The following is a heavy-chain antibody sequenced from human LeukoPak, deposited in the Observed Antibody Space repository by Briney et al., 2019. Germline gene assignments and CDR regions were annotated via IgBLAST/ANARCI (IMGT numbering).Heavy chain of an antibody. CDR2: ISGSGGST. Sequence: PGGSLRLSCAASGFTFSTYAMSWVRQAPGKGLEWVSAISGSGGSTYYADSVKGRFTTSRDNSKNTLYLQMNSLRAEDTAVYYCAKGKQGAGAFDIWGQGTMVTVSS. CDR1: GFTFSTYA. CDR3: AKGKQGAGAFDI. J-gene: IGHJ3*02. V-gene: IGHV3-23*01.